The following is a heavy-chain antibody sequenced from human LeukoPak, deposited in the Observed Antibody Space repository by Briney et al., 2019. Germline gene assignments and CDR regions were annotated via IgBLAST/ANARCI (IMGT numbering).Heavy chain of an antibody. J-gene: IGHJ4*02. Sequence: SETLSLTCTVSGGSMSGSSYYWGWIRQSPGKGLEWIGSIYYSGANHYNPSLKSRVTMSVDTSKNQFSVKLTSVTATDTAVYYCVRVRVYWLVRGYLDYWGQGTQVTVSS. CDR3: VRVRVYWLVRGYLDY. D-gene: IGHD6-19*01. CDR2: IYYSGAN. CDR1: GGSMSGSSYY. V-gene: IGHV4-39*02.